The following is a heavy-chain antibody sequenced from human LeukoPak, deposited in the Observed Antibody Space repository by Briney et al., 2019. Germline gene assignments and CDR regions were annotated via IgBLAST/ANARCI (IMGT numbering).Heavy chain of an antibody. J-gene: IGHJ4*02. CDR1: GFTFSNYW. CDR2: ISSDESIT. CDR3: ARVSLSSGCLSN. Sequence: GGSLRLSCAASGFTFSNYWMHWVRQAPGKGLVWVSRISSDESITSYADFVKGRFTISRDNAKNTLFLQMNGLRAEDTAVYYCARVSLSSGCLSNWGQGTLVTVSS. D-gene: IGHD6-19*01. V-gene: IGHV3-74*01.